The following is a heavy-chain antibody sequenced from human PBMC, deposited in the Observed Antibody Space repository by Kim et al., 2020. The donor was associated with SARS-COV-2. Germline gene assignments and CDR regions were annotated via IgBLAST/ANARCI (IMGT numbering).Heavy chain of an antibody. CDR2: SGHT. V-gene: IGHV1-18*01. CDR3: ARGANYFDY. J-gene: IGHJ4*02. Sequence: SGHTYYAQNVQGRVTLTPDTSTGTAYLELRNLRSDDTAIYLCARGANYFDYWGQGTLVTVSS.